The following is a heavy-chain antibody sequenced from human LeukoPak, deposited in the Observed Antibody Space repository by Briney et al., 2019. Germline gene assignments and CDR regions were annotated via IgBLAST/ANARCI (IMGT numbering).Heavy chain of an antibody. V-gene: IGHV1-69*04. D-gene: IGHD3-9*01. Sequence: GASVKVSCKASGGTFTNYAINCVRQAPGQGLEWMGKIIPILDVTNYAQKFQGRVTITADQSTSTAYMELSSLRSEDTAVYYCARGGGVDILTGFQYWGQGTLVTVSS. CDR1: GGTFTNYA. J-gene: IGHJ4*02. CDR2: IIPILDVT. CDR3: ARGGGVDILTGFQY.